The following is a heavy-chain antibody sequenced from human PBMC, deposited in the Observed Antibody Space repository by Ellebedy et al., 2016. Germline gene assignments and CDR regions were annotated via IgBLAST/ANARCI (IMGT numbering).Heavy chain of an antibody. Sequence: GGSLRLXXAASGLDFSSLWMHWVRQAPGKGLVWVSPVKTDGITTTYADSVKGRFTISRDNAKNTLYLQMNSLRAEDSAVYYCATGAVSAYEYWGQGTLVTVSS. CDR1: GLDFSSLW. V-gene: IGHV3-74*01. CDR3: ATGAVSAYEY. D-gene: IGHD6-19*01. CDR2: VKTDGITT. J-gene: IGHJ4*02.